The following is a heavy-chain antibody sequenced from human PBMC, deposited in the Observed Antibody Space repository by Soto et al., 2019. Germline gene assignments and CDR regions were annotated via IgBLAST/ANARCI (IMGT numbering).Heavy chain of an antibody. CDR1: GYTFTSYH. Sequence: ASVKVSCKASGYTFTSYHMHWVRQAPGQGLEWIGKINPNGATTSYAQKFQGRVTMTRDTSTSTVYMELSSLRSEDTAVYYCAREGPFYYDSSAYKHGPRWFDPWGQGTLVTVSS. V-gene: IGHV1-46*01. CDR2: INPNGATT. CDR3: AREGPFYYDSSAYKHGPRWFDP. J-gene: IGHJ5*02. D-gene: IGHD3-22*01.